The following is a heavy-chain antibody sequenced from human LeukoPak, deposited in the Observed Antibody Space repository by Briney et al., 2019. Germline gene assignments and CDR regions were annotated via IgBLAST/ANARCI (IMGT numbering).Heavy chain of an antibody. D-gene: IGHD3-22*01. CDR2: ISDRGGST. J-gene: IGHJ4*02. CDR3: AKDISYDDSSGYPFDY. V-gene: IGHV3-23*01. CDR1: GFTFSSYG. Sequence: GGSLRLSCAASGFTFSSYGMSWVRQGPGKGLEWVSAISDRGGSTYYADSVKGRFTISRDNSKNTLYLQMNSLRAEDTALYYCAKDISYDDSSGYPFDYWGQGTLVTVSS.